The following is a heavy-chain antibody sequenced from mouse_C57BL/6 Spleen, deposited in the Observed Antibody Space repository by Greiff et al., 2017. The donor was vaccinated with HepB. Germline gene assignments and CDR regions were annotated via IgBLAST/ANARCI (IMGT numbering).Heavy chain of an antibody. Sequence: EVTLMESGPELVKPGASVKISCKASGYSFTGYYMNWVKQSPEKSLEWIGEINPSTGGTTYNQKFKAKATLTVDKSSSTAYMQLKSLTSEDSAVYYCARTPTGRYAMDYWGQGTSVTVSS. V-gene: IGHV1-42*01. D-gene: IGHD4-1*02. CDR2: INPSTGGT. J-gene: IGHJ4*01. CDR3: ARTPTGRYAMDY. CDR1: GYSFTGYY.